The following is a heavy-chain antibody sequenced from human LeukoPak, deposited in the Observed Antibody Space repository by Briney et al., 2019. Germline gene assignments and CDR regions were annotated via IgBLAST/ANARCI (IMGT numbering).Heavy chain of an antibody. J-gene: IGHJ4*02. CDR3: AKSASAVTRHFDF. CDR1: GFSFNSFA. D-gene: IGHD4-17*01. CDR2: ISGSGGPT. Sequence: GGSLRLSCAASGFSFNSFAMMWVRQAPGKGLEWVSGISGSGGPTYYADAVKGRFTISRDNSRNTLYLQMNSLRAEDTAVYYCAKSASAVTRHFDFWGQGTLVTVSS. V-gene: IGHV3-23*01.